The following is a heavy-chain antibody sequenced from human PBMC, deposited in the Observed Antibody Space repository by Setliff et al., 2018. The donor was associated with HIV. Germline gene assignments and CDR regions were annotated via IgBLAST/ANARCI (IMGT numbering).Heavy chain of an antibody. D-gene: IGHD2-21*02. CDR3: ARAPGVTPFDH. Sequence: PSETLSLTCTVSGASISSGGFYWNWIRQHPGKGLEWIGHIHYTGNAYYNASLKSRLSISVATSQNQFSLNLSSVTAADTAVYYCARAPGVTPFDHWGPGTLVTVSS. CDR2: IHYTGNA. CDR1: GASISSGGFY. V-gene: IGHV4-31*03. J-gene: IGHJ4*02.